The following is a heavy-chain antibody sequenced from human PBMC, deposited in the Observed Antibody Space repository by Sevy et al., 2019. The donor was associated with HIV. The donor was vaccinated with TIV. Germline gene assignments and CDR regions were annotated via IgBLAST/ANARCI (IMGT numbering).Heavy chain of an antibody. Sequence: GGSLRLSCAASGFAFSDYYMNWIRQAPGKGLEWVSCISGLTNYINHADSVKGRFTISRDNAKNSVYLQMNSLRAEDTAVYYCARRSSGWDYFDYWGQGTPVTVSS. J-gene: IGHJ4*02. V-gene: IGHV3-11*06. CDR2: ISGLTNYI. D-gene: IGHD6-19*01. CDR3: ARRSSGWDYFDY. CDR1: GFAFSDYY.